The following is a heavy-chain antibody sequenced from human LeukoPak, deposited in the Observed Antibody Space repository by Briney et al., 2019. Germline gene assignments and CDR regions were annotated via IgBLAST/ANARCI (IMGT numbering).Heavy chain of an antibody. J-gene: IGHJ4*02. CDR1: GFTLSSYA. CDR2: ISYDGSNK. CDR3: AKAPFSRQFIRQQLVRFFDY. Sequence: GGSLRLSCAASGFTLSSYAMHWVRQAPGKGLEWVAVISYDGSNKYYADSVKGRFTISRDNSKNTLYLQMNSLRAEDTAVYYCAKAPFSRQFIRQQLVRFFDYWGQGTLVTVSS. V-gene: IGHV3-30*04. D-gene: IGHD6-13*01.